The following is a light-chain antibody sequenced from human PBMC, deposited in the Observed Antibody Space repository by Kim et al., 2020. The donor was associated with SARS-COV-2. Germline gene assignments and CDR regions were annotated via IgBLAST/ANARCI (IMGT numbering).Light chain of an antibody. CDR1: SLRNYF. CDR3: NSRDSNGNHLV. CDR2: GKN. J-gene: IGLJ2*01. V-gene: IGLV3-19*01. Sequence: AWGQTVRINCQGDSLRNYFASWYQQRPGQAPILVIYGKNSRPSGIPDRFSGSSSGSTASLTITGAQAEDEADYYCNSRDSNGNHLVFGGGTQLTVL.